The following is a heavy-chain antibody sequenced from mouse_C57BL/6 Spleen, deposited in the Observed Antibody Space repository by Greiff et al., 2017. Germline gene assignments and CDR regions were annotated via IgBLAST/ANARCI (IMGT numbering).Heavy chain of an antibody. CDR2: IDPSDSYT. CDR1: GYSFTSYW. V-gene: IGHV1-69*01. Sequence: VQLQQSGAELVMPGASVKLSCTASGYSFTSYWMHWVKQRPGQGLEWIGEIDPSDSYTNYNQKFKGKSTLTVAKSSSTAYMQLSSLTSEDSAVYYCARVYGSSYGYWYFDVWGTGTTVTVSS. D-gene: IGHD1-1*01. J-gene: IGHJ1*03. CDR3: ARVYGSSYGYWYFDV.